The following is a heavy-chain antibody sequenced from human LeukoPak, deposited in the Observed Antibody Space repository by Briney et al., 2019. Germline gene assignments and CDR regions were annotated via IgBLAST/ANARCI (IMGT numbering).Heavy chain of an antibody. CDR2: MNTNSGNT. V-gene: IGHV1-8*01. CDR3: ARGLRYCSGGRCYFSPPYYYYMDV. D-gene: IGHD2-15*01. Sequence: GASVKVSCKASGYTFTSFDMNWVRQATGQGLEWRGWMNTNSGNTGYAQKFQGRVTMTRNTSISTTYMELSSLRSEDTAVYYCARGLRYCSGGRCYFSPPYYYYMDVWGKGTTVTI. J-gene: IGHJ6*03. CDR1: GYTFTSFD.